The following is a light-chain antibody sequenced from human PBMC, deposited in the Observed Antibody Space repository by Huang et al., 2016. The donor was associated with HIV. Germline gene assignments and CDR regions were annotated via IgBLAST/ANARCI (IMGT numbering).Light chain of an antibody. CDR3: HQYYSSPQT. J-gene: IGKJ1*01. V-gene: IGKV4-1*01. Sequence: DIVVTQSPGSLALSLGERAAINCTSSQSVFHSSNNNNYLSWYQLKPGQSPQLLIYWASTREFGVPDRFRGTGSGTDFTLTSTSLQAEDVAVYYCHQYYSSPQTFGQGTKVEV. CDR1: QSVFHSSNNNNY. CDR2: WAS.